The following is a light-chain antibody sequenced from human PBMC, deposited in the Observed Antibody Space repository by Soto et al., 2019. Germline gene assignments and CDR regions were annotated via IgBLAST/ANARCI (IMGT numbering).Light chain of an antibody. CDR3: QQYGSSVYT. V-gene: IGKV3-20*01. CDR2: GAS. J-gene: IGKJ2*01. CDR1: QSVNSNY. Sequence: IVLTQSPGTLSLSPGARVALSCRASQSVNSNYLAWYQQKPGQAPRLLIYGASNRATGIPDRFSGSGSGTDFTLTISRLEPEDFAVFYRQQYGSSVYTFGQGTKLEIK.